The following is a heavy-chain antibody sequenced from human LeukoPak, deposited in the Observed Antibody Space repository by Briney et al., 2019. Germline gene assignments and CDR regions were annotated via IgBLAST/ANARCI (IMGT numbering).Heavy chain of an antibody. CDR3: TTKVIRGNSGDDYDD. J-gene: IGHJ4*02. D-gene: IGHD5-12*01. V-gene: IGHV3-30*03. Sequence: PGGSLRLSCAASGVTFSSYGMHWVRQAPGKGLEWVALISSDGNDKLYGDSVKGRFTISRDDSKSTLYLQMNSLIAEDTAVYYCTTKVIRGNSGDDYDDWGQGTLVTVSS. CDR2: ISSDGNDK. CDR1: GVTFSSYG.